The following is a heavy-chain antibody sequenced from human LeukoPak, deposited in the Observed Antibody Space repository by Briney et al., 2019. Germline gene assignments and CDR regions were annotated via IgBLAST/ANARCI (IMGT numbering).Heavy chain of an antibody. J-gene: IGHJ6*03. V-gene: IGHV4-39*07. CDR2: IYYSGNT. CDR1: DGSISSNSYY. Sequence: SETLSLTCTVSDGSISSNSYYWGWIRQPPGKGLEWIANIYYSGNTYYNPSLKSRVTISVDTSKSQFSLKLSSVTAADTAVYYCARDRVGQQLVGRKYYYYMDVWGKGTTVTISS. D-gene: IGHD6-13*01. CDR3: ARDRVGQQLVGRKYYYYMDV.